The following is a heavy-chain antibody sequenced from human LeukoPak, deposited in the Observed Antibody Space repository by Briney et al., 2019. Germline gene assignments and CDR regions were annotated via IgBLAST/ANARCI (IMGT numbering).Heavy chain of an antibody. CDR2: IKHSGST. CDR1: GGSFSGYY. D-gene: IGHD5-12*01. CDR3: ARHKGKYNGYDTTNWFDP. J-gene: IGHJ5*02. Sequence: SETLSLTCAVYGGSFSGYYWSWIREPPGKGLEWIGEIKHSGSTNYNPCLKSRVTISVATSKNQFSLKLSSVTAADTAVYYCARHKGKYNGYDTTNWFDPWGQGTLVTVSS. V-gene: IGHV4-34*01.